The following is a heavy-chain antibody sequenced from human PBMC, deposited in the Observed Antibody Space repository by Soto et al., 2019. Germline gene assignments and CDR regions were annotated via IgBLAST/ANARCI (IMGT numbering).Heavy chain of an antibody. D-gene: IGHD2-15*01. CDR1: DGSISSYY. CDR3: ARQPGYCSGGSCYTTLRSAFDI. V-gene: IGHV4-59*01. J-gene: IGHJ3*02. CDR2: IYYSGST. Sequence: SQPLSLACSVSDGSISSYYWSWIRQPQGKGLEWIGYIYYSGSTNYNPSLKSRVTISVDTSKNQFSLKLSSVTAADTAVYYCARQPGYCSGGSCYTTLRSAFDIWGQGTMVTGSS.